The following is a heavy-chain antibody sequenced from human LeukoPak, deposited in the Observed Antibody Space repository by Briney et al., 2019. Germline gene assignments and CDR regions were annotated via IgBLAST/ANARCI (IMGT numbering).Heavy chain of an antibody. CDR3: ARSSRLRWLQLSS. CDR2: IYYSGST. D-gene: IGHD5-24*01. CDR1: GGSISSYY. Sequence: SETLSLTCAVSGGSISSYYWSWIRQPPGKGLEWVGYIYYSGSTNYNPSLKSRVTISVDTSNNQFSLKLSSVTAADKAVYYCARSSRLRWLQLSSWGQGPLVTASS. V-gene: IGHV4-59*01. J-gene: IGHJ5*02.